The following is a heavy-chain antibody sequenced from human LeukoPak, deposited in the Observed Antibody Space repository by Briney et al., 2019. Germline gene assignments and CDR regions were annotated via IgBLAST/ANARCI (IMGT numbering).Heavy chain of an antibody. D-gene: IGHD5-12*01. V-gene: IGHV3-30-3*01. Sequence: PGGSLRLSCAASGFTLSSYAMHWVRQAPGKGLEWVAVISYDGSNKYYADSVKGRFTISRDNSKNTLYLQMNSLRAEDTAVYYCARDRVVVATIFDYWGQGTLVTVSS. J-gene: IGHJ4*02. CDR3: ARDRVVVATIFDY. CDR2: ISYDGSNK. CDR1: GFTLSSYA.